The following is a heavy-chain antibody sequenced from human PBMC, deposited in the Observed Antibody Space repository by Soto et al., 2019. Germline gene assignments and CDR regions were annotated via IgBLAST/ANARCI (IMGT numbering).Heavy chain of an antibody. V-gene: IGHV3-30*18. Sequence: GGSLRLSCAASGFTFSSYGMHWVRQAPGKGLEWVAVISYDGSNKYYADSVKGRFTISRDNSKNTLYLQMNSLRAEDTAVYYCAKEEVDYGDYSYYYYYMDVWGKGTTVTVSS. CDR1: GFTFSSYG. CDR2: ISYDGSNK. CDR3: AKEEVDYGDYSYYYYYMDV. J-gene: IGHJ6*03. D-gene: IGHD4-17*01.